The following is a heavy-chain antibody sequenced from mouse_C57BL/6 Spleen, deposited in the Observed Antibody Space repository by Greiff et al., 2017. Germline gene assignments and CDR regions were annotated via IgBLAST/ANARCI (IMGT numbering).Heavy chain of an antibody. V-gene: IGHV1-26*01. CDR1: GYTFTDYY. J-gene: IGHJ4*01. CDR2: INPNNGGT. CDR3: AGGLLPDYYAMDY. D-gene: IGHD2-3*01. Sequence: VQLQQSGPELVKPGASVKISCKASGYTFTDYYMNWVKQSHGKSLEWIGDINPNNGGTSYNQKFKGKATLTVDKSSSTAYMELRSLTSEDSVVYYCAGGLLPDYYAMDYWGQGTSVTVSS.